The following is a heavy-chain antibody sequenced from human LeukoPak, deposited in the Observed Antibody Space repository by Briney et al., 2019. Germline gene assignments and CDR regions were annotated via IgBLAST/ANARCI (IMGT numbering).Heavy chain of an antibody. CDR2: IYSGGST. V-gene: IGHV3-66*01. CDR1: GFTASSNY. CDR3: ARVIAAAFNY. J-gene: IGHJ4*02. Sequence: GGSLRLSCAASGFTASSNYMSWVRQAPGKGLEWVSVIYSGGSTYYADSVKGRFTISRDNSKNTLYLQMNSLRAEDTAVYYCARVIAAAFNYWGQGTLVTVSS. D-gene: IGHD6-13*01.